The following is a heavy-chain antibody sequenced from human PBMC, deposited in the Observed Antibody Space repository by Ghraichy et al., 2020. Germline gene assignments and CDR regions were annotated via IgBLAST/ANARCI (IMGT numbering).Heavy chain of an antibody. CDR3: AKDTHNDFWSGYYTGDY. Sequence: VSAISGSGRSTYYANSVRGRFTISRDNSENTVYLQMDSLRAEDTALYYCAKDTHNDFWSGYYTGDYWGQGILVT. J-gene: IGHJ4*02. D-gene: IGHD3-3*01. CDR2: ISGSGRST. V-gene: IGHV3-23*01.